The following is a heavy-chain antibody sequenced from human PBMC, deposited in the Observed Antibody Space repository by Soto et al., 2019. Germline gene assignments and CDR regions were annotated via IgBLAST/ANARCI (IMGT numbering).Heavy chain of an antibody. CDR2: MNPNSGNT. CDR1: GYTLTSYD. V-gene: IGHV1-8*01. Sequence: ASVKVSCKDSGYTLTSYDSNWVRQATGQGLEWMGWMNPNSGNTGYAQKFQGRVTMTRNTSISTAYMELSSLRSEDTAVYYCARGGDYDFWSGYFVRHMDVWGKGTTVTVSS. CDR3: ARGGDYDFWSGYFVRHMDV. D-gene: IGHD3-3*01. J-gene: IGHJ6*03.